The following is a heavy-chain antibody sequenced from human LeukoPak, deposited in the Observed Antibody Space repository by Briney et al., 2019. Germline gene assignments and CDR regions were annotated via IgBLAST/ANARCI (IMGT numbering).Heavy chain of an antibody. CDR2: IKEDGSGK. CDR1: GFIFSSYW. D-gene: IGHD3-22*01. CDR3: AKDPGYDSSGYYYVTSILFVY. V-gene: IGHV3-7*03. J-gene: IGHJ4*02. Sequence: GGSLRLSCAASGFIFSSYWMAWVRQAPGKGLEWVANIKEDGSGKNYVDSVKGRFTTSRDNAKNSLYLQMNSLRAEDTAAYYCAKDPGYDSSGYYYVTSILFVYWGQGTLVTVSS.